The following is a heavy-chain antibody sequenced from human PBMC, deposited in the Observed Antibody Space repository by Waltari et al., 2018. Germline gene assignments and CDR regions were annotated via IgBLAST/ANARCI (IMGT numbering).Heavy chain of an antibody. J-gene: IGHJ4*02. Sequence: QVQLQQWGAGLLKPSETLSLTCAVYGGSFSGYYWSWIRQPPGKGLEWIGEINHSGSTNYNPSLKSRVTISVDTSKNQFSLKLSSVTAADTAVYYCARKRVTMIVVVAYYLDYWGQGTLVTVSS. CDR2: INHSGST. D-gene: IGHD3-22*01. CDR1: GGSFSGYY. CDR3: ARKRVTMIVVVAYYLDY. V-gene: IGHV4-34*01.